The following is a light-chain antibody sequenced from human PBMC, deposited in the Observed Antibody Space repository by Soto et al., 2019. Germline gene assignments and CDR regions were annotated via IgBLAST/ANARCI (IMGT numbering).Light chain of an antibody. V-gene: IGLV2-14*01. J-gene: IGLJ3*02. CDR2: DVT. CDR3: SSYTSSSTPLV. Sequence: QSVLTQRASVSGSPGQSITISCTGTSSDVGGYNYVSWYQQHPGKAPKLMIYDVTNRPSGVSNRFSGSKSGNTASLTISGLQAEDEADYYCSSYTSSSTPLVFGGGTKLTVL. CDR1: SSDVGGYNY.